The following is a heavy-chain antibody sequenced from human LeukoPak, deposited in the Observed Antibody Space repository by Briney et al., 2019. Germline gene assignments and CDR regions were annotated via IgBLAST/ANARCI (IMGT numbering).Heavy chain of an antibody. D-gene: IGHD4-17*01. V-gene: IGHV4-59*08. CDR1: GGSISSYY. J-gene: IGHJ3*02. CDR2: IYYSGST. Sequence: SGTLSLTCTVSGGSISSYYWSWIRQPPGKGLEWIGYIYYSGSTNYNPSLKSRVTISVDTSKNQFSLKLSSVTAADTAVYYCARLQEATVTTSAFDIWGQGTMVTVSS. CDR3: ARLQEATVTTSAFDI.